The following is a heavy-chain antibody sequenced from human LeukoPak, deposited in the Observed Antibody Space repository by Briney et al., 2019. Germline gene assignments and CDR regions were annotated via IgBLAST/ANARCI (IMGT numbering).Heavy chain of an antibody. CDR3: ARTMSGYYRPHYYYYGMDV. CDR2: IDWDDDK. V-gene: IGHV2-70*01. D-gene: IGHD3-3*01. CDR1: GFSLSTSGMC. J-gene: IGHJ6*02. Sequence: SGPTLVNPTQTLTLTCTFSGFSLSTSGMCVSWIRQPPGKALEWLALIDWDDDKYYSTSLKTRLTISKDTSKNQVVLTMTNMDPVDTATYYCARTMSGYYRPHYYYYGMDVWGQGTTVTVPS.